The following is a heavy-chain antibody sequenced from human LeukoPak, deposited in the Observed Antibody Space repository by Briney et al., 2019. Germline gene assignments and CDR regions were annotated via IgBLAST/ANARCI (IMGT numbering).Heavy chain of an antibody. V-gene: IGHV4-59*01. CDR2: IYYSGST. J-gene: IGHJ6*02. D-gene: IGHD3-22*01. CDR1: GGSISSYY. Sequence: PSETLSLTCTVSGGSISSYYWSWIRQPPGKGLEWIGYIYYSGSTNYNPSLKSRVTISVDTSKNQFSLKLSSVTAADTAVYYCAGDTYYYDSSGYYYDYYYYGMDVWGQGTTVTVSS. CDR3: AGDTYYYDSSGYYYDYYYYGMDV.